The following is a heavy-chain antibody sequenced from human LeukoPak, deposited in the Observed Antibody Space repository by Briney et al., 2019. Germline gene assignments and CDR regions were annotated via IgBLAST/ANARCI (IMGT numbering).Heavy chain of an antibody. Sequence: GGSLRLSCAASGFTFDDYGMSWVRQAPGKGLEWVSRINWNGGSTGYADSVKGRFTISRDNAKNSLYLQMNSLRAEDTALYYCARDRGYCSGGSCYLESPGPHWFDPWGQGTLVTLSS. CDR1: GFTFDDYG. D-gene: IGHD2-15*01. J-gene: IGHJ5*02. CDR2: INWNGGST. CDR3: ARDRGYCSGGSCYLESPGPHWFDP. V-gene: IGHV3-20*04.